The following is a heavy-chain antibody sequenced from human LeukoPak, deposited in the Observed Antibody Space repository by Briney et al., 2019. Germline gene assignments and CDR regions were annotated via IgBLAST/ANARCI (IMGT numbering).Heavy chain of an antibody. CDR1: GYTFTSYD. CDR3: ARTPRGYSYGYLYYYYYMDV. J-gene: IGHJ6*03. Sequence: GASVKVSCKASGYTFTSYDINWVRQATGQGLEWMGWMNPNSGNTGYAQKFQGRVTMTRNTSISTAYMELSSLRSEGTAVYYCARTPRGYSYGYLYYYYYMDVWGKGTTVTVSS. CDR2: MNPNSGNT. D-gene: IGHD5-18*01. V-gene: IGHV1-8*01.